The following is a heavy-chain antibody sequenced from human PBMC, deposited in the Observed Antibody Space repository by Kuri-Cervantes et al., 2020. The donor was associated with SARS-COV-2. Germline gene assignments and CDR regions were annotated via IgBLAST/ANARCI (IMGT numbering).Heavy chain of an antibody. CDR1: GGSFSGYY. Sequence: SETLSLTCAVYGGSFSGYYWSWTRQPPGKGLEWIGEINHSGSTNYNPSLKSRVTISVDTSKNQFSLKLSSVTAADTAVYYCARGAPARTFITMVRGVSAFDIWGQGTMVTVSS. CDR2: INHSGST. D-gene: IGHD3-10*01. CDR3: ARGAPARTFITMVRGVSAFDI. V-gene: IGHV4-34*01. J-gene: IGHJ3*02.